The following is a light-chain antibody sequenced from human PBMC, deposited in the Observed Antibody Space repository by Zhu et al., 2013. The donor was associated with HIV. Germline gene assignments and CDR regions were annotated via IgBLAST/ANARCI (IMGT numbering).Light chain of an antibody. CDR2: GAS. Sequence: EIAMTQSPASLSASPGEGATLSCRASQTISTSLAWYQQKPGQAPRLLIYGASTRATGVPARFTGSGSGTEFTLTIHSLQSEDFAVYYCQQYDDWSLITFGQGTRLESK. J-gene: IGKJ5*01. V-gene: IGKV3-15*01. CDR1: QTISTS. CDR3: QQYDDWSLIT.